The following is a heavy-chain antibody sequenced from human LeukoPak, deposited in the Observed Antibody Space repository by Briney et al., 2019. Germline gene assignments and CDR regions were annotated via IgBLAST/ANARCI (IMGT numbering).Heavy chain of an antibody. Sequence: SQTLPLTCTVSGGSISSDTYYWGWIRQPAGKGLEWIGRIYTSGSTNYNPPLKSRVTISLDTSRNHFSLKLSSVTAADTAVYYCARGWQPPYYYGMDVWGQGTTVTVSS. D-gene: IGHD6-13*01. CDR3: ARGWQPPYYYGMDV. J-gene: IGHJ6*02. CDR1: GGSISSDTYY. CDR2: IYTSGST. V-gene: IGHV4-61*02.